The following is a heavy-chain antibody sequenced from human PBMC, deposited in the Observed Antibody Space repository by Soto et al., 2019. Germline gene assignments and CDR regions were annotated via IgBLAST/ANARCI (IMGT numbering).Heavy chain of an antibody. J-gene: IGHJ6*02. V-gene: IGHV1-69*06. D-gene: IGHD4-17*01. CDR2: IIPMFGTT. Sequence: QVQLVQSGAEVKKPGSSVKVSCKASGGTFNTYGITWVRQAPGQGLEWMGGIIPMFGTTNYAQKFQGRVTITADISTYTAYMELSSLRSEDTAVYYCARELAGYGDLGGYYYGMDVWGQGTTVTVSS. CDR3: ARELAGYGDLGGYYYGMDV. CDR1: GGTFNTYG.